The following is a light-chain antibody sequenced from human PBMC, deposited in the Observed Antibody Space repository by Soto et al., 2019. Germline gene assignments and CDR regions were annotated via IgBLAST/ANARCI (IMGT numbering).Light chain of an antibody. CDR2: DTF. V-gene: IGKV3-20*01. J-gene: IGKJ2*01. CDR1: QSVSTSY. Sequence: IVLTQSPGTLSLSPGERVTLSCRASQSVSTSYLGWFQQRPGQAPRLLIYDTFYRASGIPDRFSGSGSGTDFTLTISRLETEDFAVYYCHQYSGPPYTIGQGTKLEIK. CDR3: HQYSGPPYT.